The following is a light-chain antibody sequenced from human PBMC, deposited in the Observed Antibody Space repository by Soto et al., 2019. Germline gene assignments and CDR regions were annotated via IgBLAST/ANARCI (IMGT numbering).Light chain of an antibody. V-gene: IGKV1-8*01. CDR2: EAS. Sequence: AIRMTQSPSSFSASTGDRVTITCRASQGISSYLAWYQQKPGKAPKLLIYEASSLESGVPSRFSGSGSGTDFTLTISSLQPEDFATYYCQQFNNYLIAFGQGTRLEIK. J-gene: IGKJ5*01. CDR1: QGISSY. CDR3: QQFNNYLIA.